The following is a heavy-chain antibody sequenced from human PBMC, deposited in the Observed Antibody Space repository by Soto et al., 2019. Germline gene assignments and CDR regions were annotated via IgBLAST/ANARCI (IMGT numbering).Heavy chain of an antibody. D-gene: IGHD1-1*01. CDR3: AKGTANDPRVYDY. CDR1: GFTFSTYA. J-gene: IGHJ4*02. CDR2: ISGSGGST. V-gene: IGHV3-23*01. Sequence: EVQMLESGGGLVQPGGSLRLSCAASGFTFSTYAMSWVRQAPGKGLEWVSAISGSGGSTYYADSVKGRFTISRDNSKNTLYVQMNSLRVEDTAVYYGAKGTANDPRVYDYWGQGTLVTVSS.